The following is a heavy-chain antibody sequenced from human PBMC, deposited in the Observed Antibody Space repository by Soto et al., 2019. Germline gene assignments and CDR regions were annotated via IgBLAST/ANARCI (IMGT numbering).Heavy chain of an antibody. V-gene: IGHV1-2*02. J-gene: IGHJ6*02. D-gene: IGHD3-10*01. Sequence: ASVKVSCKASGYTFTGYYMHWVRQAPGQGLEWMGWINPNSGGTNYAQKFQGRVTMTRDTSISTAYMELSRLRSDDTAVYYCARNIGHYYYYYGMDVWGQGTTVTVSS. CDR1: GYTFTGYY. CDR2: INPNSGGT. CDR3: ARNIGHYYYYYGMDV.